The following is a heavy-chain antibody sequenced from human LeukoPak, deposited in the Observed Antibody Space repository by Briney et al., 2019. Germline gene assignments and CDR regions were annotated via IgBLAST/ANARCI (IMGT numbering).Heavy chain of an antibody. V-gene: IGHV3-66*01. D-gene: IGHD4-23*01. J-gene: IGHJ3*02. CDR2: IYAGGNT. CDR1: GFTVTSNY. Sequence: GGSLSLSCAASGFTVTSNYMSWVRQAPGKGLEWVSVIYAGGNTYYADSVKGRFTISRDNFKNTLYLQMNSLRAEDTAMYYCASFDYGGHPDAFDIWGQGTMVTVSS. CDR3: ASFDYGGHPDAFDI.